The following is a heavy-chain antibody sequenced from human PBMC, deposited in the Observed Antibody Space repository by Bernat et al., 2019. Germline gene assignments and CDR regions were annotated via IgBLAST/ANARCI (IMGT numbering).Heavy chain of an antibody. Sequence: EVLLLESGGGWVQPGGSLRLSCAASGFTFTDYAMSWVRQAPGKGLEWVSGIKNTGRDTYYADSVKGRFTISRENSQNTLYLQMSKLRAEDTAVYYCAKEQTEVGKPAFDDWGRGTLVTVSA. CDR3: AKEQTEVGKPAFDD. J-gene: IGHJ4*02. V-gene: IGHV3-23*01. CDR2: IKNTGRDT. D-gene: IGHD1-26*01. CDR1: GFTFTDYA.